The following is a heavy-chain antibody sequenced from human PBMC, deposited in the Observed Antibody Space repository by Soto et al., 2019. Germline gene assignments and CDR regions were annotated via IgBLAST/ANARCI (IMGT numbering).Heavy chain of an antibody. D-gene: IGHD6-19*01. CDR3: ARGSSGFYDY. Sequence: GESLKICCKVSGYSFANYCIAGVRQMPGKGLEWMGIFYSGDSDTRYSPSFQGQVVISGDKSINTAYLQWTSLKASDTAMYYCARGSSGFYDYWGQGTLVTVSS. CDR2: FYSGDSDT. CDR1: GYSFANYC. J-gene: IGHJ4*02. V-gene: IGHV5-51*01.